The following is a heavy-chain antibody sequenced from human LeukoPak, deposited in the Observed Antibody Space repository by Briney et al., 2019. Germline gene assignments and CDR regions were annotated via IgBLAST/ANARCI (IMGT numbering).Heavy chain of an antibody. V-gene: IGHV4-59*12. D-gene: IGHD5-24*01. CDR1: GDSIGSYY. CDR2: LYYSGHT. Sequence: SETLSLTCLVSGDSIGSYYWSWIRQSPGKGLEWIGYLYYSGHTDYNPSLRSRVTISVDTSKNQFSLKLSSVTAADTAVYYCARGGVEMATIVRCFDYWGQGTLVTVSS. J-gene: IGHJ4*02. CDR3: ARGGVEMATIVRCFDY.